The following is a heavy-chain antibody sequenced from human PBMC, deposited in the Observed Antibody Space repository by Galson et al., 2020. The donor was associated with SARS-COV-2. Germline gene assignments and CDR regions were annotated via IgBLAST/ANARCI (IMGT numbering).Heavy chain of an antibody. J-gene: IGHJ6*02. Sequence: GSLRLSCTSFGFNFGDYAMNWFRQAPGKGLEWVGLIRSNGYGGTTEYAASVRGRFTISRDDSKSIAYLQMNSLKTEDTAVYYCTRDKPEYYDFWSGYYGLDVWGQGTTVTVSS. D-gene: IGHD3-3*01. CDR2: IRSNGYGGTT. V-gene: IGHV3-49*03. CDR3: TRDKPEYYDFWSGYYGLDV. CDR1: GFNFGDYA.